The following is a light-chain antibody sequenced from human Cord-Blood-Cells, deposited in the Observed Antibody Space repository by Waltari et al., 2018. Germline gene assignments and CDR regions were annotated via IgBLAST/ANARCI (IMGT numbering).Light chain of an antibody. Sequence: DIQMPQSPSTLSASVGDSVTITCRASQSISSWLAWYQQKPGKAPKLLIYDASSLESGVPSRFSGSGSGTEFTLTISSLQPDDFATYYCQQYNSYSPVTFGPGTKVDIK. CDR2: DAS. V-gene: IGKV1-5*01. CDR3: QQYNSYSPVT. J-gene: IGKJ3*01. CDR1: QSISSW.